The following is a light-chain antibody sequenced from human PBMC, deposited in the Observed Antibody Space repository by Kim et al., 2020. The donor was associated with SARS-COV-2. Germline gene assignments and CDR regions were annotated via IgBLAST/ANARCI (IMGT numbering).Light chain of an antibody. CDR3: QSYDASNRV. CDR2: ENN. Sequence: GKTVAIACTSSSGSIASSYVQWYQQRPGSSPPTVIYENNQRPSGVPDRFSGSIDSSSNSASLTVSGLKTDDEADYYCQSYDASNRVFGGGTKVTVL. J-gene: IGLJ3*02. V-gene: IGLV6-57*01. CDR1: SGSIASSY.